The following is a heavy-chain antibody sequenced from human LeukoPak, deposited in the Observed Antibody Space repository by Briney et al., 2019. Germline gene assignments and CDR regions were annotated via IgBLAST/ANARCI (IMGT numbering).Heavy chain of an antibody. CDR1: GGSFSGYY. D-gene: IGHD6-19*01. V-gene: IGHV4-34*01. J-gene: IGHJ1*01. Sequence: PSETLSLTCAVYGGSFSGYYWIWIRQPPGKGLEWIGEINHSGSTNYNPSLKSRVTISVDTSKNHFSLKLSSVTAADTAVYYCARGSSGWYGGKYFQHWGQGTLVTVSS. CDR2: INHSGST. CDR3: ARGSSGWYGGKYFQH.